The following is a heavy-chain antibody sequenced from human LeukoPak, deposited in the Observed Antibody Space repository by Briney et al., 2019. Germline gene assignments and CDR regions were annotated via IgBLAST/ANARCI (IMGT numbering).Heavy chain of an antibody. Sequence: GGSLRLSCAASGFTFSSYAMSWVRQARGKGVEWVSAISGSGGSTYYADSVKGRFTISRDNSKNTLYLQMNSLRAEDTAVYYCAKDRTPYGDYEGYWGQGTLVTVSS. CDR3: AKDRTPYGDYEGY. V-gene: IGHV3-23*01. CDR2: ISGSGGST. J-gene: IGHJ4*02. D-gene: IGHD4-17*01. CDR1: GFTFSSYA.